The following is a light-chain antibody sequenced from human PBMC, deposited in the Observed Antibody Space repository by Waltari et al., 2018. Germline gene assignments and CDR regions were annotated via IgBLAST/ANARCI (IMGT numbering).Light chain of an antibody. V-gene: IGKV3-11*01. CDR1: QSVNNF. CDR3: QQRSNLLT. J-gene: IGKJ4*01. CDR2: DAA. Sequence: EVVLTQTPATLSLSPWDRATLSCRASQSVNNFVGWYQQKSGQAPRLLIYDAANRAAGIPARFSGSGYGTEFTLTITSLEPEDFAIYYWQQRSNLLTFGGGTKVEIK.